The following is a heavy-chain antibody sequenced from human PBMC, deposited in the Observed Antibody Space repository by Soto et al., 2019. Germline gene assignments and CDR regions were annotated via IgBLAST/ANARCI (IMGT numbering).Heavy chain of an antibody. CDR2: ISGSGGST. CDR3: TTGLVLLWFGGLSVFDY. J-gene: IGHJ4*02. V-gene: IGHV3-23*01. CDR1: GFTFSSYA. Sequence: PGGSLRLSCAASGFTFSSYAMSWVRQAPGKGLEWVSAISGSGGSTYYADSVKGRFTISRDNSKNTLYLQMNSLRAEDTAVYYCTTGLVLLWFGGLSVFDYWGQGTLVTVSS. D-gene: IGHD3-10*01.